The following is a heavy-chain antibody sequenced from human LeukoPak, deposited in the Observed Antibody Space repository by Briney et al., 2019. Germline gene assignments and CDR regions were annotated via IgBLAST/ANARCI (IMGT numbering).Heavy chain of an antibody. CDR2: ISYDGSNK. V-gene: IGHV3-30*03. Sequence: GGSLRLSCAASGFTFSRYGMHWVRQAAGKGLEWVAVISYDGSNKYYADSVKGRFTISRDNSKNTLYLQMDSLRTEDTAVYYCATSRDFYDTSGYYPYYFDCWGQGTLVTVSS. D-gene: IGHD3-22*01. CDR1: GFTFSRYG. J-gene: IGHJ4*02. CDR3: ATSRDFYDTSGYYPYYFDC.